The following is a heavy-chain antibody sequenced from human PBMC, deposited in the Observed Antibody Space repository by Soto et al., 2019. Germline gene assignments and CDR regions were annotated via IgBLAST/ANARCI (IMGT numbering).Heavy chain of an antibody. J-gene: IGHJ4*02. CDR1: GDSINSSHW. CDR2: ISHSGST. CDR3: AARHFWRGPWTDPRLHY. V-gene: IGHV4-4*02. Sequence: QVQLQESGPGLVKPSGSLSLTCAVSGDSINSSHWCNLVRQPPGKGLEWIGQISHSGSTNYNPSLTSRVPISVDKSKNHFSLHLSPAPAADAAVYYCAARHFWRGPWTDPRLHYRGPATLVPVSS. D-gene: IGHD3-3*02.